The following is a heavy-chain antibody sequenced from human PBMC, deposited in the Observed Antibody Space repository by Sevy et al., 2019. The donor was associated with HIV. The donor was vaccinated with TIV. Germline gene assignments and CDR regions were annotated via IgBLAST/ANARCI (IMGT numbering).Heavy chain of an antibody. CDR2: IYSTGST. D-gene: IGHD3-16*01. V-gene: IGHV3-53*01. Sequence: GGSLRLSCAASGFTVSSNYMSWVRQAPGKGLEWVSVIYSTGSTYYADSVKVRFTISRDISKNTVWLQMNSLRAEDTAVYYCARGRRGEWYFDLWGRGTLVTVSS. CDR1: GFTVSSNY. CDR3: ARGRRGEWYFDL. J-gene: IGHJ2*01.